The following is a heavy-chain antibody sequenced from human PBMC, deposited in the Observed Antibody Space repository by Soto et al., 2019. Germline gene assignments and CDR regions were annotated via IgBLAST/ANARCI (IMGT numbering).Heavy chain of an antibody. D-gene: IGHD5-12*01. CDR2: INAGNGNT. CDR1: GYTFTSYA. Sequence: ASVKVSCKASGYTFTSYAMHWVRQAPGQRLEWVGWINAGNGNTKYAQKLQGRVTMTTDTSTSTAYMELRSLRSDDTAVYYCARRGYSGYDYVYYFDYWGQGTLVTVSS. J-gene: IGHJ4*02. V-gene: IGHV1-3*01. CDR3: ARRGYSGYDYVYYFDY.